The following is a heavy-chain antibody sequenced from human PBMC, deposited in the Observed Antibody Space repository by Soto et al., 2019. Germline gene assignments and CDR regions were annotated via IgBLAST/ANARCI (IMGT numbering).Heavy chain of an antibody. Sequence: TLSLTCTVSGGSISSGGYYWSWIRQHPGKGLEWIGYIYYSGSTYYNPSLKSRVTISVDTSKNQFSLKLSSVTAADTAVYYCASIVVVPAAISYYYYYMDVWGKGTTVTVSS. CDR1: GGSISSGGYY. CDR3: ASIVVVPAAISYYYYYMDV. D-gene: IGHD2-2*01. V-gene: IGHV4-31*03. CDR2: IYYSGST. J-gene: IGHJ6*03.